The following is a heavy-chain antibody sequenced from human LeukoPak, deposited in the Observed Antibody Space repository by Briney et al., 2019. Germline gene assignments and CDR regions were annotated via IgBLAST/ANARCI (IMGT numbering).Heavy chain of an antibody. CDR3: VREVKGYGSSWYQNWFDP. D-gene: IGHD6-13*01. CDR1: GGSISSGDYY. V-gene: IGHV4-30-4*01. J-gene: IGHJ5*02. Sequence: PSETLSLTCTVSGGSISSGDYYWSWIRQPPGKGLDWIGYIYYSGSTYYNPSLKSRVTTSIDTSKNQFSLKMSSVTAADTAVYYCVREVKGYGSSWYQNWFDPWGQGTLVTVSS. CDR2: IYYSGST.